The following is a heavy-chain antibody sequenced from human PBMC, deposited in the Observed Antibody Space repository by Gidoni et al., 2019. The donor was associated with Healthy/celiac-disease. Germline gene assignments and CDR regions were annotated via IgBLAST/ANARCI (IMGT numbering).Heavy chain of an antibody. J-gene: IGHJ4*02. Sequence: EVQLLESGGGLVQPGGSLILSCAASGFTFSSYAMSWVRQAPGKGLEWVSAISGSGGSTYYADSVKGRFTISRDNSKNTLYLQMNSLRAEDTAVYYCAKDRLLAGDFDYWGQGTLVTVSS. CDR1: GFTFSSYA. CDR2: ISGSGGST. V-gene: IGHV3-23*01. D-gene: IGHD6-19*01. CDR3: AKDRLLAGDFDY.